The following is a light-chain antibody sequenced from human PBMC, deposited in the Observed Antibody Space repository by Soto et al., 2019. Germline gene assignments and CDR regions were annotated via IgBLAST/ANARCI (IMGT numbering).Light chain of an antibody. V-gene: IGKV3-20*01. CDR2: GAS. J-gene: IGKJ1*01. CDR1: QSVSSNY. CDR3: QQYGSSPWT. Sequence: IVLTQSAGTLSLCPGERATLSCRASQSVSSNYLAWYQQKPGQTPRLLIYGASSRATGIPDRFSGSGSGTDFTLTISRLEPEDFAVFYCQQYGSSPWTFGQGTKVEIK.